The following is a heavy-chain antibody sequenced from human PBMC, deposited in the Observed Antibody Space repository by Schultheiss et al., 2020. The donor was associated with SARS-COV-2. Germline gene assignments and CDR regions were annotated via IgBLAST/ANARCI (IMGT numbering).Heavy chain of an antibody. V-gene: IGHV3-23*01. Sequence: GESLKISCAASGFTFSSYAMSWVRQAPGQGLEWVSAISGSGGSTYYADSVKGRFTISRDNAKNSLYLQMNSLRAEDTAVYYCARQGDYYDGSGYGDYWGQGTLVTVSS. D-gene: IGHD3-22*01. CDR2: ISGSGGST. CDR3: ARQGDYYDGSGYGDY. CDR1: GFTFSSYA. J-gene: IGHJ4*02.